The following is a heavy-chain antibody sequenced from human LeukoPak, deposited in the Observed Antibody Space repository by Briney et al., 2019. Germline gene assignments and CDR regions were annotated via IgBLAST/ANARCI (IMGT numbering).Heavy chain of an antibody. D-gene: IGHD6-19*01. V-gene: IGHV3-74*01. CDR3: ARVAYSSGWYSPDY. CDR2: INSDGSST. J-gene: IGHJ4*02. Sequence: GGSLRLSCAASGFSFSNYWMHWVRQAPGKGLLWVSRINSDGSSTSYADSVKGRFTISRDSAKNTLYLQMNSLRAEDTAMYYCARVAYSSGWYSPDYWGQGTLVTVSS. CDR1: GFSFSNYW.